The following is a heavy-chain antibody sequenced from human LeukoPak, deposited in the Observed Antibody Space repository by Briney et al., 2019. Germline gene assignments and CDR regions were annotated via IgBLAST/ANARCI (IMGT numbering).Heavy chain of an antibody. D-gene: IGHD3-3*01. CDR1: GFAVSSNY. Sequence: GGSLRLSCAASGFAVSSNYMSWVRQAPGKGLEWVSVIYSSGGTYYADSVRGRFTISRDNSKNTLYLQMNSLRAEDTAVYYCAKVGFSEMEWLLYSDHWGQGTLVTVSS. V-gene: IGHV3-53*01. CDR2: IYSSGGT. CDR3: AKVGFSEMEWLLYSDH. J-gene: IGHJ4*02.